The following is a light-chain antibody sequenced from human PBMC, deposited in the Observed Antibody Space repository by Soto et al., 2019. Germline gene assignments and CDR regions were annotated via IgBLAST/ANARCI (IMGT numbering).Light chain of an antibody. V-gene: IGKV2-28*01. CDR3: MQALQTAWT. Sequence: DIVMTQSPLSLPVTPGEPASISCRSSQSLLHSNGYNYLDWYLQKPGQSPQLLIYLGSNRASGVPDRFSGSGSGRDFTLKISSVEAEDVGVYYCMQALQTAWTFGQGTKVEIK. CDR2: LGS. J-gene: IGKJ1*01. CDR1: QSLLHSNGYNY.